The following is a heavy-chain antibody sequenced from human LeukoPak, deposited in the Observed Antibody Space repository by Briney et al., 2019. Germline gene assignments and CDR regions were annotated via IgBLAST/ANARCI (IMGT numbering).Heavy chain of an antibody. V-gene: IGHV3-23*01. D-gene: IGHD5-24*01. CDR2: ISGSGGST. CDR1: GFTFSSYG. CDR3: AKDREMATTDHYYMDV. Sequence: GGTLRLSCAASGFTFSSYGMSWVRQAPGKGLEWVSAISGSGGSTCYADSVKGRFTISRDNSKNTLYLQMNSLRAEDTAVYYCAKDREMATTDHYYMDVWGKGTTVTISS. J-gene: IGHJ6*03.